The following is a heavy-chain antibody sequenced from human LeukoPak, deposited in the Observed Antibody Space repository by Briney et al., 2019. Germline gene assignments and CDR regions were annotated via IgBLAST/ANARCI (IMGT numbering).Heavy chain of an antibody. J-gene: IGHJ4*02. Sequence: PGGSLRLSCGASGFTFKLYYMSWIRQSPEKGLERVSYIDPSGDTISYADSVKGRFTISMDNAKNSLYLRMNALRAEDTAVYYCARYGWHSTTWTYFFDYWGQGTLVTVPS. D-gene: IGHD6-13*01. V-gene: IGHV3-11*04. CDR3: ARYGWHSTTWTYFFDY. CDR2: IDPSGDTI. CDR1: GFTFKLYY.